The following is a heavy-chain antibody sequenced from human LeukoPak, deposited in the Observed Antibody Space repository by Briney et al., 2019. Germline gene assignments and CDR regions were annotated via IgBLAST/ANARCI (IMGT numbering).Heavy chain of an antibody. CDR3: AKKGFRVDFDY. CDR2: IWYDGSNK. CDR1: GFTFSSYG. J-gene: IGHJ4*02. V-gene: IGHV3-33*06. D-gene: IGHD2/OR15-2a*01. Sequence: PGGSLRLSCAASGFTFSSYGMHWVRQAPGKGLEWVAVIWYDGSNKYYADSVKGRFTTSRDNSKNTLYLQMNSLRAEDTAVYYCAKKGFRVDFDYWGQGTLVTVSS.